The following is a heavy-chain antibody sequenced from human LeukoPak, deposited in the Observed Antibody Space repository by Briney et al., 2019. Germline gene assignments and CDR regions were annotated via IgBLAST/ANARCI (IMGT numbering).Heavy chain of an antibody. V-gene: IGHV4-39*01. D-gene: IGHD1-14*01. Sequence: SETLSLTCTVSGGSISSYYWGWIRQPPGKGLEWIGSIYYSGSTYYNPSLKSRVTISVDTSKNQFSLKLSSVTAADTAVYYCARGGADSEDAFDIWGQGTMVTVSS. J-gene: IGHJ3*02. CDR2: IYYSGST. CDR1: GGSISSYY. CDR3: ARGGADSEDAFDI.